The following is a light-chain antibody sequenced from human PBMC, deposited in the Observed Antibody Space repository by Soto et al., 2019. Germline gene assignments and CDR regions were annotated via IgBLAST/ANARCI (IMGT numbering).Light chain of an antibody. CDR1: SSNIGNNY. CDR2: ENN. CDR3: ATWDGSLPGEV. J-gene: IGLJ2*01. V-gene: IGLV1-51*01. Sequence: QSALTQSPSVSAAPGQKVTISCSGSSSNIGNNYVSWYQQLPGTAPKLLIYENNKRPSGIPDRFSGSKSGTSGTLDITGLQTGDEADYYCATWDGSLPGEVFGGGTKLTVL.